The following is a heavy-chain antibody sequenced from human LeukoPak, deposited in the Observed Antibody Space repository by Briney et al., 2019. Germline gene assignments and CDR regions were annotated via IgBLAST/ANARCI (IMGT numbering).Heavy chain of an antibody. D-gene: IGHD6-13*01. Sequence: PGGSLRLSCAASGFIFNSYSMNWVRQAPGKGLEWVSAISSSSSYKFNADSVKGRFTISRDNARNLLYLQMNSLRAEDTAVYYCAKLQRIAAAGEDWFDPWGQGTLVTVSS. V-gene: IGHV3-21*04. J-gene: IGHJ5*02. CDR1: GFIFNSYS. CDR2: ISSSSSYK. CDR3: AKLQRIAAAGEDWFDP.